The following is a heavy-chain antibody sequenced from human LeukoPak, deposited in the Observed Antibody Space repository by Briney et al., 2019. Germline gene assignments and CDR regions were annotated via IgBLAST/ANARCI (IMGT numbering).Heavy chain of an antibody. CDR2: IKQDGSEK. D-gene: IGHD5-12*01. CDR1: GFTFSSYW. J-gene: IGHJ4*02. Sequence: PGGSLRLSCAASGFTFSSYWMSWVRKAPGKGREWVANIKQDGSEKYYVDSVKGRFTISRDNAKNSLYLQMNSLRDEDTAVYYCARDGYLYYFDYWGQGTLVTVSS. V-gene: IGHV3-7*01. CDR3: ARDGYLYYFDY.